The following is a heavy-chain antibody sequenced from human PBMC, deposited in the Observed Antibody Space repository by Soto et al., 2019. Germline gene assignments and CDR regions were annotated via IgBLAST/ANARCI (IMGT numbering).Heavy chain of an antibody. D-gene: IGHD6-6*01. CDR2: IYYSGST. J-gene: IGHJ5*02. V-gene: IGHV4-30-4*01. Sequence: QVQLQESGPGLVKPSQTLSLTCTVSGGSISSGDYYWSWIRQPPGKGLEWIGYIYYSGSTHYNPSLKRRVTISVDTSKNQFSLKLSSGTAADTAVYYCARERPDGARLDPWGQGTLVTVSS. CDR3: ARERPDGARLDP. CDR1: GGSISSGDYY.